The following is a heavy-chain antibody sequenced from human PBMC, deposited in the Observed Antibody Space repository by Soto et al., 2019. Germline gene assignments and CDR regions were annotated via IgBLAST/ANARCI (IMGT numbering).Heavy chain of an antibody. D-gene: IGHD2-2*01. CDR3: AHRPGYCSSNSCYGTWFDP. CDR2: IYWDDDK. J-gene: IGHJ5*02. CDR1: GFSFSTSGVG. Sequence: QITLKESGPTLVKPTQTLTLTCTFSGFSFSTSGVGVGWIRQPPGKALEWLALIYWDDDKHYSPSLRTRLTITKDTSKNQVVLTLTNMDPVDTATYYCAHRPGYCSSNSCYGTWFDPWGQGTLVTVSS. V-gene: IGHV2-5*02.